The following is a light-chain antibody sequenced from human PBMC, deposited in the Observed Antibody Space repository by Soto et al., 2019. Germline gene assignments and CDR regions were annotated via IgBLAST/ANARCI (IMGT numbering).Light chain of an antibody. Sequence: DIQMTQSPSSLSASVGDRVTITCRASQSIITYLNWYQQHPGKAPELLIYTASNLESGVPSRFSGSGSGTDFTLTISSLQPEDFATYYCQQSYGIPPVTFGGGTKVEIK. CDR3: QQSYGIPPVT. CDR2: TAS. V-gene: IGKV1-39*01. J-gene: IGKJ4*01. CDR1: QSIITY.